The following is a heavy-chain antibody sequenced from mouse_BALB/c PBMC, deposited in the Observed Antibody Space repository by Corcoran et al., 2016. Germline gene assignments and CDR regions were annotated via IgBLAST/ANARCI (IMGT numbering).Heavy chain of an antibody. Sequence: EVQLQQSGAELVKPGASAKLSCTASGFNIKDTYMHWVKQRPEQSLEWLGRIDPANGNTKYDPKFQGKATITADTSSNTAYLQLSSLTSEDTAVYYCANWDWYFDVWGAGTTVTVSS. CDR3: ANWDWYFDV. CDR2: IDPANGNT. CDR1: GFNIKDTY. J-gene: IGHJ1*01. D-gene: IGHD4-1*01. V-gene: IGHV14-3*02.